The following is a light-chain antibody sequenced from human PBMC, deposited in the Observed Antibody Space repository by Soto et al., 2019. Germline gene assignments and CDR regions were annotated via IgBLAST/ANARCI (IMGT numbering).Light chain of an antibody. CDR3: SSYTSGSSHYV. CDR1: SSDVGAYYS. Sequence: ALTQPASVSGSPGQSITISCTGTSSDVGAYYSVSWYQHHPGKAPKLIIYGVTNRPSGVSNRFSGSKSGNTASLTISGLQAEDEADYHCSSYTSGSSHYVFGTGTKVTVL. J-gene: IGLJ1*01. V-gene: IGLV2-14*01. CDR2: GVT.